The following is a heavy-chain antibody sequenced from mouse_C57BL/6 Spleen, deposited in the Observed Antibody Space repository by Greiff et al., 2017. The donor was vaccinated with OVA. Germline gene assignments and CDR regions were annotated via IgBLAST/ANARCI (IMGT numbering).Heavy chain of an antibody. D-gene: IGHD2-1*01. Sequence: EVQLVESEGGLVQPGSSMKLSCTASGFTFSDYYMAWVRQVPEKGLEWVANINYDGSSTYYLDSLKSRFIISRDNAKNILYLQMSSLKSEDTATYYCARENGNYEAMDYWGQGTSVTVSS. J-gene: IGHJ4*01. CDR1: GFTFSDYY. V-gene: IGHV5-16*01. CDR3: ARENGNYEAMDY. CDR2: INYDGSST.